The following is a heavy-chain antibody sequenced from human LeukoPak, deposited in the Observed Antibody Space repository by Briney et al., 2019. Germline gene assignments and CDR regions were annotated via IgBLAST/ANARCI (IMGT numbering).Heavy chain of an antibody. Sequence: SETLSLTCTVSGASISSYYWSWIRQPPGKGLEWIGEINHSGSTNYNPSLKSRVTISVDTSKNQFSLKLSSVTAADTAVYYCARQGSSSGEDYWGQGTLVTVSS. D-gene: IGHD6-6*01. CDR1: GASISSYY. CDR3: ARQGSSSGEDY. J-gene: IGHJ4*02. CDR2: INHSGST. V-gene: IGHV4-34*01.